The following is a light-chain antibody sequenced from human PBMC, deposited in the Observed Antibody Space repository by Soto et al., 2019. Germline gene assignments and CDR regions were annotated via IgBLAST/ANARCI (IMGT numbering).Light chain of an antibody. CDR1: QSIRNY. Sequence: DIQMTQSPSSLSASVGDRVTITCRASQSIRNYLNWYQQKPGKVPNLLIYGGSTLQSGVPSRFSGSGSDTDFTLSINNLQPEDFATYYCQQSYTAVYTFGPGTKVDIK. CDR2: GGS. J-gene: IGKJ3*01. V-gene: IGKV1-39*01. CDR3: QQSYTAVYT.